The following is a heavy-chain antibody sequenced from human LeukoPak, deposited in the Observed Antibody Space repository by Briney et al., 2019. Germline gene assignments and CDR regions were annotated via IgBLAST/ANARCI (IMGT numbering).Heavy chain of an antibody. CDR1: GFSFSTYW. CDR3: ARGSSTGRYVKY. CDR2: IKQDGSEK. D-gene: IGHD6-19*01. Sequence: AESLRLSCAASGFSFSTYWMSWVRQPPGKGLEWVANIKQDGSEKYYVDSVKSRFTISRDNAKNSLFLQVDSVSAEDTAVYYCARGSSTGRYVKYWGQGTLVTVSS. V-gene: IGHV3-7*01. J-gene: IGHJ4*02.